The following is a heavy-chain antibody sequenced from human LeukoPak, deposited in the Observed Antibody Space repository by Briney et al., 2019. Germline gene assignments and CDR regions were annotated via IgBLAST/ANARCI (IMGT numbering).Heavy chain of an antibody. Sequence: SETLSLTCTVSGGSISSSSYYWGWIRQPPGKGLEWIGSIYYSGSTYYNPSLKSRVTISVDTSKNQFSLELSSVTAADTAVYYCARQRDYYYYGMDVWGQGTTVTVSS. J-gene: IGHJ6*02. CDR2: IYYSGST. CDR1: GGSISSSSYY. V-gene: IGHV4-39*01. CDR3: ARQRDYYYYGMDV.